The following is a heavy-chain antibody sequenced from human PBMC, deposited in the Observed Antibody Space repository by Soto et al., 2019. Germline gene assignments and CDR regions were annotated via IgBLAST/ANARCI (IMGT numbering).Heavy chain of an antibody. J-gene: IGHJ5*02. CDR2: ISSSSTTK. CDR3: ARDGCSGSNCLNWFDP. V-gene: IGHV3-48*01. CDR1: GFRFSSYS. Sequence: PGGSLGLSCAASGFRFSSYSMNWVRQAPGKGLEWVSYISSSSTTKYYADSVKGRFTISRDNAKNSLYLQMNSLRAEDTAVYYCARDGCSGSNCLNWFDPWGQGTLVTVSS. D-gene: IGHD2-15*01.